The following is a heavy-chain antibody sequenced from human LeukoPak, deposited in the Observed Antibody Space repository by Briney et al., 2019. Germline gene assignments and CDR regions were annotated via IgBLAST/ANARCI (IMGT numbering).Heavy chain of an antibody. V-gene: IGHV4-59*08. CDR3: ARRISDSSGYYVDY. J-gene: IGHJ4*02. CDR2: ISYSEST. CDR1: DGSISSYY. D-gene: IGHD3-22*01. Sequence: SSETLSLTCTVSDGSISSYYWSWIRQPPGKGLEWIGYISYSESTSYNPSLKSRVTISVDTSKNHFSLKLSSVTAADTAVYYCARRISDSSGYYVDYWGQGTLVTVSS.